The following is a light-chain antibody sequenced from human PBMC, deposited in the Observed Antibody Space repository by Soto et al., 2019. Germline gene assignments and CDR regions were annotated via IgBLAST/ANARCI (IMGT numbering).Light chain of an antibody. V-gene: IGLV2-14*01. J-gene: IGLJ1*01. CDR2: EVS. Sequence: QSALTQPASVSGSPGQSITISCTGTSSDVGGYDYVSWYQKHPGKAPKIIIYEVSNRPSGVSNRFSGSKSGNTASLTISGLQAEDEADYYCSSYTSSDTLVFGTGTKVTVL. CDR1: SSDVGGYDY. CDR3: SSYTSSDTLV.